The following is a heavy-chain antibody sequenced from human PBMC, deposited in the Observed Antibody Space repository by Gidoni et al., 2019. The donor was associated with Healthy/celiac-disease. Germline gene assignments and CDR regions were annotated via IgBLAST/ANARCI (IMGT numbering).Heavy chain of an antibody. D-gene: IGHD6-19*01. J-gene: IGHJ6*02. CDR3: TTSSGWSYYGMDV. CDR1: GFTFSNAW. V-gene: IGHV3-15*01. Sequence: EVQLVESGGGLVKPGGSLRLSCAASGFTFSNAWMRWGRQAPGKGLEWVGRIKSKTDGGTTDYAAPVKGRFTISRDDSKNTLYLQMNSLKTEDTAVYYCTTSSGWSYYGMDVWGQGTTVTVSS. CDR2: IKSKTDGGTT.